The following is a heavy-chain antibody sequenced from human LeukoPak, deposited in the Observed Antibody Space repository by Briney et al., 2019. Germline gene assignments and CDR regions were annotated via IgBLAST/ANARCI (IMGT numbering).Heavy chain of an antibody. J-gene: IGHJ4*02. CDR2: MNPNSGNT. V-gene: IGHV1-8*01. D-gene: IGHD3-22*01. Sequence: ASVKVSXKASGYTFTSYDINWMRQATGQGLEWIGWMNPNSGNTGYAQKFQGRVTMTRNTSISTAYMELSSLRSEDTAVYYCARGRYYYDSSGYTPSDDYWGQGTLVTVSS. CDR3: ARGRYYYDSSGYTPSDDY. CDR1: GYTFTSYD.